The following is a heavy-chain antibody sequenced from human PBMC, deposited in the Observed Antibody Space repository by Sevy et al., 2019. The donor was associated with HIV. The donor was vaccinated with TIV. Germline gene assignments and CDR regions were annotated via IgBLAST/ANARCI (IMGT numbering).Heavy chain of an antibody. CDR2: IKQDGSEK. Sequence: GGSLRLSCAASGFTFSSYWMSWVRQAPGKGLEWVANIKQDGSEKYYVDSVKGRFTISRDNAKNSLSLQMNSLRAEDTAVYYCERVSGIPEWDAFDIWGQGTMVTVSS. CDR3: ERVSGIPEWDAFDI. D-gene: IGHD3-10*01. J-gene: IGHJ3*02. V-gene: IGHV3-7*01. CDR1: GFTFSSYW.